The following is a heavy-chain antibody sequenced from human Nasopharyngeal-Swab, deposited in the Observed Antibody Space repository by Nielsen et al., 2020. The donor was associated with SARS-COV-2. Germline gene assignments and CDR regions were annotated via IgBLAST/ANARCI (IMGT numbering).Heavy chain of an antibody. D-gene: IGHD3-16*02. J-gene: IGHJ4*02. CDR3: AREVMITFGGVIVTHFDY. Sequence: ASVKVSCKASGYTFTSYGISWVRQAPGQGLEWMGWISAYNGNTNYAQNLQGRVTMTTDTSTSTAYLELRSLRSDDTAVYYCAREVMITFGGVIVTHFDYWGQGTLVTVSS. CDR2: ISAYNGNT. V-gene: IGHV1-18*01. CDR1: GYTFTSYG.